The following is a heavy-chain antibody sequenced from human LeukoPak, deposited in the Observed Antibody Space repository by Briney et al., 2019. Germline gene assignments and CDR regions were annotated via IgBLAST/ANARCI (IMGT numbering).Heavy chain of an antibody. V-gene: IGHV3-15*01. CDR3: TTFYHEYSPY. D-gene: IGHD2/OR15-2a*01. J-gene: IGHJ4*02. CDR2: IKSNADGGTP. CDR1: GFSFMNAW. Sequence: GGSLRLSCASSGFSFMNAWMIWVRQAPGKGLEWVGRIKSNADGGTPDYAAPARGRFTISRDDSKNTLYLQMNSLKTEDAAVYYCTTFYHEYSPYWGRGTLVTVSS.